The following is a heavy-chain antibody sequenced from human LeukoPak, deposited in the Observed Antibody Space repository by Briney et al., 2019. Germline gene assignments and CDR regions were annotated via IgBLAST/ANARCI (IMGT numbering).Heavy chain of an antibody. V-gene: IGHV4-61*02. Sequence: SETLSLTCTVSGGSISSGSYYWSWIRQPAGKGLEWIGRIHTSGSTNYSPSRKTRATISIDPFTNQFSLKLTSVTAAEPALFYCARDFTYDYDSSGNDGFDIWGQGTMVTVSS. CDR2: IHTSGST. J-gene: IGHJ3*02. CDR1: GGSISSGSYY. CDR3: ARDFTYDYDSSGNDGFDI. D-gene: IGHD3-16*01.